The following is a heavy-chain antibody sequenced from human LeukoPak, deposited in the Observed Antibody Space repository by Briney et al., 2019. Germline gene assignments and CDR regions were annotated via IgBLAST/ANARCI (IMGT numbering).Heavy chain of an antibody. CDR2: INPNSGGT. V-gene: IGHV1-2*02. CDR1: GYTFTVYY. CDR3: ARASGVAAAGPDY. Sequence: ASVTVSCKASGYTFTVYYMHWVRQAPGQGPEWMGWINPNSGGTNYAQKFQGRVTMTRDTSISTAYMELSRLRSDDTAVYYCARASGVAAAGPDYWGQGTLVTVSS. J-gene: IGHJ4*02. D-gene: IGHD6-13*01.